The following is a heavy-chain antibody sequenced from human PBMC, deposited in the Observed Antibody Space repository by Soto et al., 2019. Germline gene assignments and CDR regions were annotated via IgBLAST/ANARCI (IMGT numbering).Heavy chain of an antibody. CDR1: GFTFSSYA. CDR3: AKVLVPVRRFLEAPPPYYFDY. V-gene: IGHV3-23*01. CDR2: ISGSGGST. D-gene: IGHD3-3*01. J-gene: IGHJ4*02. Sequence: GGSLRLSCAASGFTFSSYAMSWVRQAPGKGLEWVSAISGSGGSTYYADSVKGRFTISRDNSKNTLYLQMNSLRAEDTAVYYCAKVLVPVRRFLEAPPPYYFDYWGQGTLVTVSS.